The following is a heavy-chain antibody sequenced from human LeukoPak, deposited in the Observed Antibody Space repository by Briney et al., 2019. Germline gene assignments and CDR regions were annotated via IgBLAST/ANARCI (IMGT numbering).Heavy chain of an antibody. CDR1: GGSVSSGSYY. J-gene: IGHJ4*02. CDR2: IYYSGST. D-gene: IGHD1-26*01. CDR3: VIFIMGTTTTDY. V-gene: IGHV4-61*01. Sequence: SETLSLTCTVSGGSVSSGSYYWSWIRQPPGKGLEWIGYIYYSGSTNYNPSLKSRVTISVDTSKNQFSLNLSSVTATAVYYCVIFIMGTTTTDYWGQGTLVTVSS.